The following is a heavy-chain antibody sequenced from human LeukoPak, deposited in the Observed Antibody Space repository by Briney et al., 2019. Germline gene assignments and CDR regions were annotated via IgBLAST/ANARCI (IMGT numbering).Heavy chain of an antibody. CDR1: GFTFGSYS. V-gene: IGHV3-48*02. Sequence: GGSLRLSCAASGFTFGSYSMNWVRQAPGKGLEWVSYISSSSSTIYYADSVKGRFTISRDNAKNSLYLQMNSLRDEDTAVYYCAREHYYDSSGTLNWFDPWGQGTLVTVSS. J-gene: IGHJ5*02. CDR2: ISSSSSTI. CDR3: AREHYYDSSGTLNWFDP. D-gene: IGHD3-22*01.